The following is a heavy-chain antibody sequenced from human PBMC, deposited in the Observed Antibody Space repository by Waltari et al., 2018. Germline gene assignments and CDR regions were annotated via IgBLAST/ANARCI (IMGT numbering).Heavy chain of an antibody. J-gene: IGHJ4*02. Sequence: QVYLQESGPGLVKPSESLSLPCPGSGASVKTTRYYWGWIRQPPGKGLEWIGSIYNSGTTYYNPSLRNRLSMSEDTSKRHFSLKVSSMSAPDTAVYYCARLSAALDDFYFYDYWGLGIPVTVSS. CDR3: ARLSAALDDFYFYDY. CDR1: GASVKTTRYY. V-gene: IGHV4-39*02. CDR2: IYNSGTT. D-gene: IGHD1-1*01.